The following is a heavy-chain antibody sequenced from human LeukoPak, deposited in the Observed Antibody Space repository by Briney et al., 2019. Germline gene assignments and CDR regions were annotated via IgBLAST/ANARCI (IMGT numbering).Heavy chain of an antibody. CDR3: ARRPAAAGTDP. D-gene: IGHD6-13*01. CDR2: INHSGST. J-gene: IGHJ5*02. V-gene: IGHV4-34*01. Sequence: SETLSLTCTVSGGSISSYYWSWIRQPPGKGLEWIGEINHSGSTNYNPSLKSRVTISVDTSKNQFSLKLSSVTAADTAVYYCARRPAAAGTDPWGQGTLVTVSS. CDR1: GGSISSYY.